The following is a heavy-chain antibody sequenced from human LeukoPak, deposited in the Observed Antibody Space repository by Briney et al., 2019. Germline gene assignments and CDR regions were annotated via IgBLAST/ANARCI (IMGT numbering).Heavy chain of an antibody. CDR1: GFTFYTFW. J-gene: IGHJ4*02. CDR2: ISSSGSTI. Sequence: PGGSLRLSCEASGFTFYTFWMSWVRQAPGKGLGGVSYISSSGSTIYYADSVKGRFTIARDNDKNSLYLQMNSLRAEDTAVYYRASEAYYYYSSGYYSPGGFDYWGQGTLVTVSS. D-gene: IGHD3-22*01. V-gene: IGHV3-11*01. CDR3: ASEAYYYYSSGYYSPGGFDY.